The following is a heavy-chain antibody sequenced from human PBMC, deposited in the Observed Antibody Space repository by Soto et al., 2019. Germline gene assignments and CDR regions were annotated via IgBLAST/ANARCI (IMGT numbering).Heavy chain of an antibody. CDR3: ARDRPREVPTSSLAY. V-gene: IGHV3-74*01. D-gene: IGHD5-12*01. CDR1: GFTFSSYW. Sequence: EVQLVESGGGLVQPGGSLRLSCAASGFTFSSYWMHWVRQAPGKGLVWVSRINSDGSSTSYADSVKGRFTISRDSAKNTQDLHMNSLRAEDTAVYYCARDRPREVPTSSLAYWGQGTLVTVSS. CDR2: INSDGSST. J-gene: IGHJ4*02.